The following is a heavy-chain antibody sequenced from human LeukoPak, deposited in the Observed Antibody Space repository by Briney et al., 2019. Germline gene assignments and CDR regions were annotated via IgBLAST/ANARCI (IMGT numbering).Heavy chain of an antibody. J-gene: IGHJ4*02. CDR1: GYTFSTYY. D-gene: IGHD3-3*01. CDR2: VNPGGSST. Sequence: ASVEVSCKASGYTFSTYYMHWVRQAPGQGLEWLGRVNPGGSSTSYAQKFQGRVTMTTDTSTSTLYMELSSLGSDDTAVYYCARAHTSAPGTLFDYWGQGTLVTVSS. CDR3: ARAHTSAPGTLFDY. V-gene: IGHV1-46*01.